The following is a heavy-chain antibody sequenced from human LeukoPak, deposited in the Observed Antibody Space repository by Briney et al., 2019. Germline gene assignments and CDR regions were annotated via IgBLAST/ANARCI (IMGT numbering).Heavy chain of an antibody. Sequence: GGSLRLSCATSGFTFSGHWMSWVRQAPGKGLEWVANIKQDGSEKYYVDSVKGRLTISRDNAKNSLYLQMNSLRAEDTAVYYCARGGGWLDHWGQGTLVTVSS. J-gene: IGHJ4*02. D-gene: IGHD3-16*01. CDR2: IKQDGSEK. CDR1: GFTFSGHW. V-gene: IGHV3-7*01. CDR3: ARGGGWLDH.